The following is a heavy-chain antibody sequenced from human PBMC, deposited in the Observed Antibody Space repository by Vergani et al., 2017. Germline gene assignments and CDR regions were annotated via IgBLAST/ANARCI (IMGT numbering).Heavy chain of an antibody. D-gene: IGHD6-13*01. CDR2: ISSSSSTI. CDR3: AIISYGSSLFF. J-gene: IGHJ3*01. V-gene: IGHV3-48*04. Sequence: EVQLVESGGGFVQPGGSLRLSCAASGFTFSSYSMNWVRQAPGKGLEWVSYISSSSSTIYYADSVKGRFTISRDNAKNSLYLQMNSLRAEDTAVYYCAIISYGSSLFFWGQGTMVTVSS. CDR1: GFTFSSYS.